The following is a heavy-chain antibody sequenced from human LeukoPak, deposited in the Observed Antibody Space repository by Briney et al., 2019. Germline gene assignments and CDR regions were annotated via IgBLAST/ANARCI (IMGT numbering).Heavy chain of an antibody. J-gene: IGHJ5*02. Sequence: SETLSLTCAVYGGSFSGYYWSWIRQPPGKGLDGIGYIYFSGSTNYNPSLKSRVTISVDTSKNQFSLKLSSVTAADTAVYYCVRERTPLGYYYDSSGFDPWGQGTLVTVSS. CDR1: GGSFSGYY. V-gene: IGHV4-59*01. D-gene: IGHD3-22*01. CDR2: IYFSGST. CDR3: VRERTPLGYYYDSSGFDP.